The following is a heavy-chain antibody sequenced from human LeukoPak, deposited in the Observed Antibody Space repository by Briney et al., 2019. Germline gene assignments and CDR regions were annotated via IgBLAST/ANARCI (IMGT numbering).Heavy chain of an antibody. D-gene: IGHD2-15*01. CDR3: ARVRCSGGSCYYFDY. Sequence: PSETLSLTCTVSGGSISSYYWSWIRQPPGKGLEWIGYIYTSGSTNYNPSLKSRVTISVDTSKNQFSLKLSSVTAADTAVYYCARVRCSGGSCYYFDYWGQGTLVTVSS. V-gene: IGHV4-4*09. CDR2: IYTSGST. CDR1: GGSISSYY. J-gene: IGHJ4*02.